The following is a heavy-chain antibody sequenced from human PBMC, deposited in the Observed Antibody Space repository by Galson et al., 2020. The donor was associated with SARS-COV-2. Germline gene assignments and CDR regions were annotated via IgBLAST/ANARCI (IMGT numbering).Heavy chain of an antibody. CDR1: GFTFSSYA. D-gene: IGHD1-20*01. CDR3: ARESRITGIFDDMDV. Sequence: GESLKISCAASGFTFSSYAMHWVRQAPGKGLEWMAVISYDGSEEYYADSVKGRFTISRDSSKNTLFLQMNSLRAEDTALYYCARESRITGIFDDMDVWGKGTTVTVSS. J-gene: IGHJ6*04. CDR2: ISYDGSEE. V-gene: IGHV3-30*01.